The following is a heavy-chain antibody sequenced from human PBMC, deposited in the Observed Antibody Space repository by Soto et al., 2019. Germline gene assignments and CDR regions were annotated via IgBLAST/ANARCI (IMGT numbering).Heavy chain of an antibody. CDR3: AKSYDILTGPYYYYGMDV. V-gene: IGHV3-23*01. CDR1: GFTFSSYA. D-gene: IGHD3-9*01. Sequence: PGGSLRLSCAASGFTFSSYAMSWVRQAPGKGLEWVSAISGSGGSTYYADSVKGRFTISRDNSKNTLYLQMNSLRAEDTAVYYCAKSYDILTGPYYYYGMDVWGQGTTVTVSS. J-gene: IGHJ6*02. CDR2: ISGSGGST.